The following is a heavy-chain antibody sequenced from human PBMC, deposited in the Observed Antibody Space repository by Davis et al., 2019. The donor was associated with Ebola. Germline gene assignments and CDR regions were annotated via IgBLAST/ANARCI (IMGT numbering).Heavy chain of an antibody. CDR1: GFTFSTYS. V-gene: IGHV3-21*01. CDR3: ARPGIAVAVSYYFDY. Sequence: PGGSLRLSCAASGFTFSTYSMSWVRQAPGKGLEWASSISSDSDYIYYADSAKGRFTISRDNAKNSLYLQMNSLRAEDTAVYYCARPGIAVAVSYYFDYWGQGTLVTVSS. D-gene: IGHD6-19*01. CDR2: ISSDSDYI. J-gene: IGHJ4*02.